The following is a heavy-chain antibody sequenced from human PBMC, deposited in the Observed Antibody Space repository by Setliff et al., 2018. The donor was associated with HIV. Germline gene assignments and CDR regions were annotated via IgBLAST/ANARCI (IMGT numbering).Heavy chain of an antibody. D-gene: IGHD3-10*01. J-gene: IGHJ6*02. Sequence: ASVKVSCKASGYTFTGHYLHWVRQAPGQGLEWLGWVNPNSGDAMYAQHFQGRVTMPRDTSTNAAYMELRGLISDDTAVYYGARNFGLSPSGKYYYYYGLDIWGQGTTVTVSS. CDR1: GYTFTGHY. V-gene: IGHV1-2*02. CDR2: VNPNSGDA. CDR3: ARNFGLSPSGKYYYYYGLDI.